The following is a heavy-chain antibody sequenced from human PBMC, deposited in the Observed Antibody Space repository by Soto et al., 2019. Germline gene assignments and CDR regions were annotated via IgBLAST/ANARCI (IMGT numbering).Heavy chain of an antibody. CDR1: GFTFSSYG. Sequence: QVQLVESGGGVVQPGRSLRLSCAASGFTFSSYGMHWVRQAPGKGLEWVAVIWYDGSNKYYADSVKGRFTISRDNSKNTLYLQMNSLRAEDTAVYYWARAGGVRGYCISTSCYADFDYWGQGTLVTVAS. CDR2: IWYDGSNK. V-gene: IGHV3-33*01. CDR3: ARAGGVRGYCISTSCYADFDY. J-gene: IGHJ4*02. D-gene: IGHD2-2*01.